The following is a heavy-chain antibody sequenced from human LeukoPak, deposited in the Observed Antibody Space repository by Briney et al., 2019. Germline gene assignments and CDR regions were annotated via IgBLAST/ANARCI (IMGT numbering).Heavy chain of an antibody. Sequence: GSLRLSCTASGFTFGDYAVTWVRQPPGKGLEWIGTIFYSGSTYYNPSLNSRVAISLDTSKNHFSLKLSSVTAADTAVYYCARATAAGLIDYWGQGTLVTVSS. V-gene: IGHV4-59*12. J-gene: IGHJ4*02. CDR2: IFYSGST. D-gene: IGHD6-13*01. CDR3: ARATAAGLIDY. CDR1: GFTFGDYA.